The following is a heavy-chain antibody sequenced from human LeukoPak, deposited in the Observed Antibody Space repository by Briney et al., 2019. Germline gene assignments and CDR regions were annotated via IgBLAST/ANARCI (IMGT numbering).Heavy chain of an antibody. D-gene: IGHD6-13*01. V-gene: IGHV3-9*01. Sequence: PGGSLRLSCAAFGFTFNDYAMHWVRQIPGKGLEWISGIHWNSGRSAYAGSVKGRFTISRDNAKNSLYLQMNSLRAEDTAVYYCARGVSSGDYWGQGTLVTVSS. CDR3: ARGVSSGDY. CDR1: GFTFNDYA. CDR2: IHWNSGRS. J-gene: IGHJ4*02.